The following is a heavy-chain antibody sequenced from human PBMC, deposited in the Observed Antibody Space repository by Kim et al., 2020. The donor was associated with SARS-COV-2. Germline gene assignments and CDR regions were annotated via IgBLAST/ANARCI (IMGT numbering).Heavy chain of an antibody. J-gene: IGHJ4*02. Sequence: GRSLRLACAASGFTFSYYDMHWVRQAPGKGLEWVASISSDGRNKYYEDSVKGRVTISRDNSKNTLYLQMNSLRVEDTAVYYCARRNAATKALDYWGQGTLVTVSS. CDR2: ISSDGRNK. V-gene: IGHV3-30*03. CDR3: ARRNAATKALDY. CDR1: GFTFSYYD. D-gene: IGHD6-25*01.